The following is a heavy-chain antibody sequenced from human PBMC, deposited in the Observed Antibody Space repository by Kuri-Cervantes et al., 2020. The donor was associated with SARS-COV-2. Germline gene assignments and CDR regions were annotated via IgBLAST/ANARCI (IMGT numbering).Heavy chain of an antibody. CDR1: GYTFTSYG. CDR3: ARLDILVVPAAIYY. Sequence: ASVKVSCKASGYTFTSYGISWVRQAPGQELEWMGWISAYNGNTNYAQKLQGRVTMTTDTSTSTAYMELRSLRSDDTAVYYCARLDILVVPAAIYYWGQGILVTVSS. CDR2: ISAYNGNT. V-gene: IGHV1-18*01. D-gene: IGHD2-2*02. J-gene: IGHJ4*02.